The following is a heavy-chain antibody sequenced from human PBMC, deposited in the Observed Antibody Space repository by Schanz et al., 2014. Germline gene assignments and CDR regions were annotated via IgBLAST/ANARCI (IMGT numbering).Heavy chain of an antibody. J-gene: IGHJ2*01. V-gene: IGHV1-2*06. CDR3: ARAGQDFEYSSLSPIWYFDL. D-gene: IGHD6-6*01. Sequence: QVQLVQSGAEVKKPGASVKVSCKASGHPFTAYYMHWVRQAPGQGLEWMGRINPNSGGTNYAENFQGRVTMTRDTSTSTVYMELSRLTSDDTALYYCARAGQDFEYSSLSPIWYFDLWGRGTLVTVSS. CDR1: GHPFTAYY. CDR2: INPNSGGT.